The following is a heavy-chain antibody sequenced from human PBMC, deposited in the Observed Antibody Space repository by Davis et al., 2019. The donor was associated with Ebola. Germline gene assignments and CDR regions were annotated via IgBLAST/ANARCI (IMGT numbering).Heavy chain of an antibody. Sequence: SETLSLTCTVSGGSISSTSYYWGWIRQHPGKGLEWIGYIYFTGTTYYNPSLKSRVTISADTSKNQFSLRLKFVTAADTAMYYCARDYVYWGQGTLVTVSS. V-gene: IGHV4-31*03. CDR2: IYFTGTT. D-gene: IGHD1-14*01. J-gene: IGHJ4*02. CDR3: ARDYVY. CDR1: GGSISSTSYY.